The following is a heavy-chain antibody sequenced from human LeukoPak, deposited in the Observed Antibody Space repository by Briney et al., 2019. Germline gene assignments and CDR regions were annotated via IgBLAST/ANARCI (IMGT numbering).Heavy chain of an antibody. Sequence: ASVKVSCKASGYTFTGYYMHWVRQAPGQGLEWMGWTNPNSGGTNYAQKFQGRVTMTRDTSISTAYMELSRLRSDDTAVYYCARTRGFHYSSSSWEFDYWGQGTLVTVSS. CDR3: ARTRGFHYSSSSWEFDY. D-gene: IGHD6-6*01. J-gene: IGHJ4*02. CDR2: TNPNSGGT. V-gene: IGHV1-2*02. CDR1: GYTFTGYY.